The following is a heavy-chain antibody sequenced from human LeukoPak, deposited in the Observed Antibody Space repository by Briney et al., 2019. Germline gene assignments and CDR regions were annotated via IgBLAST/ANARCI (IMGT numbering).Heavy chain of an antibody. CDR1: GGSISSSY. D-gene: IGHD1-26*01. J-gene: IGHJ4*02. CDR3: ARHREYSGAIFDY. Sequence: PSETLSLTCTVSGGSISSSYWSWIRQPPGKGLEWIGYFYYTGNTNYNPSLKSRVTISVDTSKNQFSLKLSSVTAADTAVYYCARHREYSGAIFDYWGQGTLVTVSS. V-gene: IGHV4-59*08. CDR2: FYYTGNT.